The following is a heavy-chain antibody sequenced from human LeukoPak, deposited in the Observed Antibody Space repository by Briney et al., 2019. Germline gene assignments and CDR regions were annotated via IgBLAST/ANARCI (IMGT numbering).Heavy chain of an antibody. CDR1: GFTFSSYW. CDR2: INSDGSST. V-gene: IGHV3-74*01. CDR3: ARDRSDFWSGYHPDY. Sequence: GESLKISCAASGFTFSSYWMHWVRQAPGKGLVWVSRINSDGSSTSYADSVKGRFTISRDNAKNTLYLQMNSLRAEDTAVYYCARDRSDFWSGYHPDYWGQGTLVTVSS. J-gene: IGHJ4*02. D-gene: IGHD3-3*01.